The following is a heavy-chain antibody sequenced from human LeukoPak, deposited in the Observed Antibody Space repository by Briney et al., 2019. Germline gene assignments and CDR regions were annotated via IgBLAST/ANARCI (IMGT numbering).Heavy chain of an antibody. V-gene: IGHV4-39*02. J-gene: IGHJ4*02. CDR3: ARDRIAVAGPPTAVSAAALEPFDY. CDR2: IYYSGST. D-gene: IGHD6-19*01. CDR1: GGSISSSSYY. Sequence: SETLSLTCTVSGGSISSSSYYWGWIRQPPGKGLEWIGSIYYSGSTYYNPSLKSRVTISVDTSKNQFSLKLSSVTAADTAVYYCARDRIAVAGPPTAVSAAALEPFDYWGQGTLVTVSS.